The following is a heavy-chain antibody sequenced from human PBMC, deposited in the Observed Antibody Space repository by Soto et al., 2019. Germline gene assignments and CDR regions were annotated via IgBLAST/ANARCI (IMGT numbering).Heavy chain of an antibody. Sequence: PGGSLRLSCAASGFTFSSYAMSWVRQAPGKGLEWVSAISGSGGSTYYADSVKGRFTISRDNSKNTLYLQMNSQRAEDTAVYYCARGYCSGGSCYQRAEYFQHWGQGTLVTVSS. V-gene: IGHV3-23*01. CDR1: GFTFSSYA. J-gene: IGHJ1*01. CDR2: ISGSGGST. CDR3: ARGYCSGGSCYQRAEYFQH. D-gene: IGHD2-15*01.